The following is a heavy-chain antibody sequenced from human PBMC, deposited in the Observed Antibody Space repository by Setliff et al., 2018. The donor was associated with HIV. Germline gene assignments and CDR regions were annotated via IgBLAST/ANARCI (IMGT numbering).Heavy chain of an antibody. D-gene: IGHD2-15*01. Sequence: SETLSLTCAVYGGSLTDYDWTWIRQTPAKGLEWIGEISHSGRTNYNPSLKTRLIISRDTSKNQLSLRLSSATVADTAIYYCARAFEGYCSGASCHWLDSWGQGTQVTVSS. CDR3: ARAFEGYCSGASCHWLDS. CDR2: ISHSGRT. CDR1: GGSLTDYD. J-gene: IGHJ5*01. V-gene: IGHV4-34*01.